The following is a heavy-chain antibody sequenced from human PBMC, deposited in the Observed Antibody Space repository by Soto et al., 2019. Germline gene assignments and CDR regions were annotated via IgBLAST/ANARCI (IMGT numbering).Heavy chain of an antibody. CDR2: IYYSGST. V-gene: IGHV4-59*01. D-gene: IGHD6-13*01. CDR3: AREGSSSWYWFDP. CDR1: GGSISSYY. J-gene: IGHJ5*02. Sequence: SETLSLTCTVSGGSISSYYWSWIRQPPGKGLEWIGYIYYSGSTNYNPSLKSRVTISVDTSKNQFSLKLSSVTAADTAVYYCAREGSSSWYWFDPWGQGTLVTVSS.